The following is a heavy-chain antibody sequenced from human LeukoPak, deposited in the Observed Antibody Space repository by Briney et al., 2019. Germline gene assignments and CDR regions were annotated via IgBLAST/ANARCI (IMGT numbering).Heavy chain of an antibody. CDR3: AKRPSDYGDYVTYFDY. Sequence: GGSLRLSCAASGFSFISHGMHWVRQAPGKGLEGVGVISDDGRNKKYADSVKGRFTISRDNSKDTLYLQINSLRDEDTAVYYCAKRPSDYGDYVTYFDYWGQGTLVTVSS. J-gene: IGHJ4*02. CDR1: GFSFISHG. D-gene: IGHD4-17*01. V-gene: IGHV3-30*18. CDR2: ISDDGRNK.